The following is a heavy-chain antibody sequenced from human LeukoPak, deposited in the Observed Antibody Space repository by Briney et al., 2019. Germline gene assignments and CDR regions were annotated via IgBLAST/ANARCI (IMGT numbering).Heavy chain of an antibody. CDR1: GFTFGNYG. V-gene: IGHV3-30*03. CDR2: ISYDGSSE. D-gene: IGHD1-26*01. Sequence: GGSLRLSCAVSGFTFGNYGMHWVRQAPGKGLEWVALISYDGSSEYYAGSVKGRFTISRDNSKNTLYLQMNSLRAEDTAVYYCARDRSGSYGYYFDYWGQGTLVTVSS. J-gene: IGHJ4*02. CDR3: ARDRSGSYGYYFDY.